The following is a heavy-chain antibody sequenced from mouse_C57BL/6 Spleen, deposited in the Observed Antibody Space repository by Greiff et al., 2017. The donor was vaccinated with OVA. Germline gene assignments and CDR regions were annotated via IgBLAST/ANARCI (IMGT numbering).Heavy chain of an antibody. V-gene: IGHV1-82*01. CDR2: IYPGDGDT. CDR3: ARSRLGRDY. CDR1: GYAFSSSW. Sequence: QVQLKESGPELVKPGASVKISCKASGYAFSSSWMNWVKQRPGKGLEWIGRIYPGDGDTNYNGKFKGKATLTADKSSSTAYMQLSSLTSEDSAVYFCARSRLGRDYWGQGTTLTVSS. J-gene: IGHJ2*01. D-gene: IGHD4-1*01.